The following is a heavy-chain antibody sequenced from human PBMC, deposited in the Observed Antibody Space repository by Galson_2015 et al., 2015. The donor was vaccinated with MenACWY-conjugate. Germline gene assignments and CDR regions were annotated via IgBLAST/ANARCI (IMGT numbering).Heavy chain of an antibody. J-gene: IGHJ6*02. V-gene: IGHV1-69*13. Sequence: SVKVSCKASGGTFSSYAISWVRQAPGQGLEWMGGIIPIFGTANYAQKFQGRVTITADESTSTAYMELSSLRSEDTAVYYCARDITMVRGVITYYGMDVWGQGTTVTVSS. CDR2: IIPIFGTA. D-gene: IGHD3-10*01. CDR1: GGTFSSYA. CDR3: ARDITMVRGVITYYGMDV.